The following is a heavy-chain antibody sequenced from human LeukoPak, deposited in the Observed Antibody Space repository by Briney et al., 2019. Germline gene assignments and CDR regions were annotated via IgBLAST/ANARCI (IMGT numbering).Heavy chain of an antibody. Sequence: SDTLSLTCAVYCRFFRGYYWGWIRHPPGKWREWIGEINHSGSTNYNPSLKSRCTISVDTSKNQFSLKLSSVTAADTAVYYCARGVRITMVRGVIKPPEFDYWGQGTLVTVSS. D-gene: IGHD3-10*01. J-gene: IGHJ4*02. CDR3: ARGVRITMVRGVIKPPEFDY. CDR2: INHSGST. CDR1: CRFFRGYY. V-gene: IGHV4-34*01.